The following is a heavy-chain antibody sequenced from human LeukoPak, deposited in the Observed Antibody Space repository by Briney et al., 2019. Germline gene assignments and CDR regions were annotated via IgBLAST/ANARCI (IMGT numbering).Heavy chain of an antibody. Sequence: GASVKVSCKASGYTFTGYYVHWVRQAPGQGLEWMGWINPNSGGTNYAQKFQGRVTMTRDTSISTAYMELSSLRSDDTAVYYCARVPSGSYFRFDPWGQGTLVTVSS. CDR1: GYTFTGYY. CDR2: INPNSGGT. CDR3: ARVPSGSYFRFDP. D-gene: IGHD1-26*01. V-gene: IGHV1-2*02. J-gene: IGHJ5*02.